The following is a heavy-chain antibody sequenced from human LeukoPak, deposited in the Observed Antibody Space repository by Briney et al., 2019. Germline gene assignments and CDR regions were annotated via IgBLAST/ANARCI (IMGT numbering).Heavy chain of an antibody. CDR2: IYYSGST. Sequence: AETLSLTCTVSGGSISSSSYYWGWIRQPPGKGLEWIGTIYYSGSTYYNPSLKSRVTISVDTSKNQFSLKLSSVTAADTAVYYCASRYDYSNYIDYWGQGTLVTVSS. D-gene: IGHD4-11*01. CDR1: GGSISSSSYY. CDR3: ASRYDYSNYIDY. V-gene: IGHV4-39*01. J-gene: IGHJ4*02.